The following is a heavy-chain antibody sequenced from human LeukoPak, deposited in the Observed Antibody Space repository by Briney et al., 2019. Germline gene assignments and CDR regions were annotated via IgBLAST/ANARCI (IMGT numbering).Heavy chain of an antibody. J-gene: IGHJ4*02. CDR2: INPDSGGT. V-gene: IGHV1-2*06. CDR1: GYTFTDYY. CDR3: ARVPRRDSSGPFDY. Sequence: GASVKVSCKASGYTFTDYYMHWVRQAPGQGLEWMGRINPDSGGTNYAQKFQGRVTMTRDTSISTAYMELSRLRSDDTAVYYCARVPRRDSSGPFDYWGQGTLVTVSS. D-gene: IGHD3-22*01.